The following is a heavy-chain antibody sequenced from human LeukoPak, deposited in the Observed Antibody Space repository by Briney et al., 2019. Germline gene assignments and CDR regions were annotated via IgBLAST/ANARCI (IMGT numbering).Heavy chain of an antibody. CDR3: ASDLADGSGAPGF. Sequence: GGSLRLSCAASGFTFGSYAMSWVRQAPGKGLEWVSSISSSSSYIYYADSVKGRFTISRDNAKNSLYLQMNSLRAEDTAVYYCASDLADGSGAPGFWGQGTLVTVSS. CDR1: GFTFGSYA. J-gene: IGHJ4*02. CDR2: ISSSSSYI. D-gene: IGHD3-10*01. V-gene: IGHV3-21*01.